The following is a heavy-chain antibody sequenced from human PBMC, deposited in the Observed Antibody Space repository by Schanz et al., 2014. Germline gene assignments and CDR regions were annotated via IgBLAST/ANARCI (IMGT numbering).Heavy chain of an antibody. Sequence: QVQLVQSGAEVKNPGASVKVSCKASGYTFTSYGISWVRQAPGQGLEWMGRIIPIVDITNYAQKFLGRVTITADKSTSTAYMELKSLRSADTAVYYCATIGVNDYWRFGLDLWGQGTTVTVSS. CDR3: ATIGVNDYWRFGLDL. V-gene: IGHV1-69*09. CDR1: GYTFTSYG. CDR2: IIPIVDIT. J-gene: IGHJ6*02. D-gene: IGHD3-16*01.